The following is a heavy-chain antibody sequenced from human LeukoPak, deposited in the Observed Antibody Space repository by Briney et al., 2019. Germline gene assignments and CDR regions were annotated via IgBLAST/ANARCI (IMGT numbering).Heavy chain of an antibody. CDR2: TSPNTGYI. Sequence: GASVTVSFTTSGYTFTSYDMNWVRQAAGQGLEWMGWTSPNTGYIYYARKFQGRMTMATNTATRTVYMELSSLRSEDTAVYYCATSRYCSNGVCPFDYWGQGTLVTVSS. J-gene: IGHJ4*02. V-gene: IGHV1-8*01. D-gene: IGHD2-8*01. CDR1: GYTFTSYD. CDR3: ATSRYCSNGVCPFDY.